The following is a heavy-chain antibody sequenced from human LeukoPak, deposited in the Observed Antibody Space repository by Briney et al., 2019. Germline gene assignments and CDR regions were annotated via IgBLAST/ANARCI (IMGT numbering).Heavy chain of an antibody. CDR1: GGTFSSYA. CDR2: IIPIFGTA. CDR3: ARVRDYYGSGNDYYYMDG. V-gene: IGHV1-69*05. J-gene: IGHJ6*03. Sequence: GASVKLSCKASGGTFSSYAISWVRQAPGQGLEWMGGIIPIFGTANYAQKFQGRVTITTDESTSTAYMELSSLRSEDTAVYYCARVRDYYGSGNDYYYMDGWGKGTTVTVSS. D-gene: IGHD3-10*01.